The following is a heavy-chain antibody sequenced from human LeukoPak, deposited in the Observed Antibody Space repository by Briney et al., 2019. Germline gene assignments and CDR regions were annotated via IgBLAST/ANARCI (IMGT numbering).Heavy chain of an antibody. CDR1: GFTFSSYS. J-gene: IGHJ3*02. Sequence: GGSLRLSCAASGFTFSSYSMNWVRQAPGKGLEWVSYISSSSSTIYYADSVKGRFTISRDNAKNSLYLQMNSLRDEDTAVYYCARDLGYYDSSGYYLDAFDIWGQGTMVTVSS. CDR2: ISSSSSTI. CDR3: ARDLGYYDSSGYYLDAFDI. D-gene: IGHD3-22*01. V-gene: IGHV3-48*02.